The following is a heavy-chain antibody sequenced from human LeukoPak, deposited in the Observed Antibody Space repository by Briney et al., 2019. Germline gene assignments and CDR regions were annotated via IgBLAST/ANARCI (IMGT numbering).Heavy chain of an antibody. D-gene: IGHD6-13*01. Sequence: ASVKVSCKASGGTFSSYAISWVRQAPGQGLEWMGWMNPNSGNTGYAQKFQGRVTISRNTSINTAYMELSSLRSEDTAVYYCARARIAAAGDWFDPWGQGTLVTVSS. V-gene: IGHV1-8*03. CDR3: ARARIAAAGDWFDP. CDR1: GGTFSSYA. CDR2: MNPNSGNT. J-gene: IGHJ5*02.